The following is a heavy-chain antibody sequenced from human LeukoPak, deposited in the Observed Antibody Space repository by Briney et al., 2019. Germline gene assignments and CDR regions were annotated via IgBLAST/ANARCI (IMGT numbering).Heavy chain of an antibody. CDR3: AKVMAAAVDKDAFDI. Sequence: GGSLRLSCAASGFTFSSYGMHWVRQAPGKGLEWVAVISYDGSNKYYADSVKGRFTISRDNSKNTLYLQMNSLRAEDTAVYYCAKVMAAAVDKDAFDIWGQGTMVTVSS. V-gene: IGHV3-30*18. CDR2: ISYDGSNK. D-gene: IGHD5-24*01. J-gene: IGHJ3*02. CDR1: GFTFSSYG.